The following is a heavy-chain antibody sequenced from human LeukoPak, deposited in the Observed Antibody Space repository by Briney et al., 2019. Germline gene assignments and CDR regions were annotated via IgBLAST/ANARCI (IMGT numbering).Heavy chain of an antibody. V-gene: IGHV1-8*01. J-gene: IGHJ4*02. CDR1: GYTFTSYD. D-gene: IGHD3-22*01. CDR2: MNPNSGNT. CDR3: ARGRPYDSSGYYLADY. Sequence: ASVKVSCKASGYTFTSYDINWVRQATGQGLEWMGWMNPNSGNTGYAQKFQGRVTMTRNTSISTAYMELSSLRSEDTVVYYCARGRPYDSSGYYLADYWGQGTLVTVSS.